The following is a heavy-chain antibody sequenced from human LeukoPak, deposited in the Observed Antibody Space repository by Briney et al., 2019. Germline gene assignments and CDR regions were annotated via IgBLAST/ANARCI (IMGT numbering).Heavy chain of an antibody. CDR1: GGSISSYY. CDR3: ARIYDSSGYNFDY. CDR2: IYNTGST. Sequence: PSETLSLTCIVSGGSISSYYWSWIRQPPGKGLEWIGYIYNTGSTKYNPSLKSRVTISVDTSKNQFSLKLSSVTAADTAVYYCARIYDSSGYNFDYWGQGTLVTVSS. J-gene: IGHJ4*02. D-gene: IGHD3-22*01. V-gene: IGHV4-59*01.